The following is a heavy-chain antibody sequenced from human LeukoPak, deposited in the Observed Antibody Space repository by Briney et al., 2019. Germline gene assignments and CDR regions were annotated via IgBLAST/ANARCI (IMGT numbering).Heavy chain of an antibody. J-gene: IGHJ3*02. CDR3: ATIQQTQWELRDAFDI. V-gene: IGHV1-18*01. Sequence: ASVKVSCKASGHTFTSYGISWVRQAPGQGLEWMGWISNDNDNRNYAQKFQGRVTMTTDTSTNTAYMELRSLRSDDTAVYYCATIQQTQWELRDAFDIWGQGTMVTVSS. CDR2: ISNDNDNR. CDR1: GHTFTSYG. D-gene: IGHD1-26*01.